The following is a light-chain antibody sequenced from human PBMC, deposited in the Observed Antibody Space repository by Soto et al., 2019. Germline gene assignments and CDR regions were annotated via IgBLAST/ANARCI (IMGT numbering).Light chain of an antibody. Sequence: EIVLTQSPGTLSFSPGERATLSCCASQNGITNYLAWYQQKPGQAPRLLIYGASRRATGIPDRFSGSGSGTDFTLTIIRLEPEDFAVYYCQQYATSPITFGQGTRLEIK. CDR3: QQYATSPIT. CDR2: GAS. CDR1: QNGITNY. V-gene: IGKV3-20*01. J-gene: IGKJ5*01.